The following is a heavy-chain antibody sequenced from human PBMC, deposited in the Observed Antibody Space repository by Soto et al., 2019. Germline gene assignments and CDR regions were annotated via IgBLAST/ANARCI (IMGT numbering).Heavy chain of an antibody. CDR1: GFTICRCG. D-gene: IGHD1-26*01. J-gene: IGHJ6*02. Sequence: WGPLRLSCGAAGFTICRCGLGWVRQAPGKGLEWVSDIIDSGGSTYYADAVKGRFTISRDNSKSTLYLQMNSLRAEDTAVYYCGKGRSYYYYYGVDVWGQGTTVTVSS. CDR3: GKGRSYYYYYGVDV. CDR2: IIDSGGST. V-gene: IGHV3-23*01.